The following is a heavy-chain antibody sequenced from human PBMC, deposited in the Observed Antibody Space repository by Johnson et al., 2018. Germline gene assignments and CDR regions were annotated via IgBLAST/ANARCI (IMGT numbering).Heavy chain of an antibody. CDR1: GGTFSSYA. Sequence: QVQLVESGAEVKKPGSSVKVSCKASGGTFSSYAISWVRQAPGQGLEWMGGIIPIFGTANYAQKFQGRVTITADESTSTAYMELSSLRSEDKAVYYCAGEPQGYCSGGSCYYPSAEPYYYYGMDVWGQGTTVTVSS. V-gene: IGHV1-69*01. CDR2: IIPIFGTA. J-gene: IGHJ6*02. CDR3: AGEPQGYCSGGSCYYPSAEPYYYYGMDV. D-gene: IGHD2-15*01.